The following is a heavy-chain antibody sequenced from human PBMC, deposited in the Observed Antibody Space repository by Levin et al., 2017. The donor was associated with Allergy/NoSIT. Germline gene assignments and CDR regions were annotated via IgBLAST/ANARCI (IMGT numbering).Heavy chain of an antibody. D-gene: IGHD2-15*01. CDR1: GYTFTDYW. V-gene: IGHV5-51*01. Sequence: KNGESLKISCVPSGYTFTDYWIGWVRQLPGKGLEWVGIVNPADSDTRYSPSFEGHVTISADKSINTAYLQWDTLRASDTATYYCARHGPWVALGRYDTWGRGTLVTVSS. CDR2: VNPADSDT. J-gene: IGHJ5*02. CDR3: ARHGPWVALGRYDT.